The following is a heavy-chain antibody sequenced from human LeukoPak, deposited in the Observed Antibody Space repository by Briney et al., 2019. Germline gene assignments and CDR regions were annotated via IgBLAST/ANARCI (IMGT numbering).Heavy chain of an antibody. CDR3: ASQANSGLPGNY. V-gene: IGHV1-3*01. J-gene: IGHJ4*02. Sequence: ASVKVSCKASGYTFTKYSIHWVRQAPGQTLEWMSWINPGNGNTKYSQNFQGRVTITRDTSATTAYMELSSLRSEDTAIYYCASQANSGLPGNYWGQGTLVAVSS. D-gene: IGHD2-15*01. CDR2: INPGNGNT. CDR1: GYTFTKYS.